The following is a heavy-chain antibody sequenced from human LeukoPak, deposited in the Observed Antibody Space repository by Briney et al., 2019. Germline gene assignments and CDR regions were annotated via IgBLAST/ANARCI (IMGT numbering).Heavy chain of an antibody. V-gene: IGHV3-11*04. CDR2: ISTSGSAI. Sequence: PGGSLRLSCAASGFTFSDYYISWIRQAPGKGLEWVSYISTSGSAIYYADSVKGRFTVSRDNAKNSLYLQMNSPRAEDTAVYHCARGRIGAAFDYWGQGTLVTVSS. CDR1: GFTFSDYY. D-gene: IGHD6-13*01. CDR3: ARGRIGAAFDY. J-gene: IGHJ4*02.